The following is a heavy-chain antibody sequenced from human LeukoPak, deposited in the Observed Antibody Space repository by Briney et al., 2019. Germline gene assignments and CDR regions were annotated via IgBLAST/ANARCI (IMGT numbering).Heavy chain of an antibody. D-gene: IGHD3-10*01. CDR3: AKAQRITMVRGVPFDY. CDR2: ISGSGGST. V-gene: IGHV3-23*01. CDR1: GFTFSSYA. J-gene: IGHJ4*02. Sequence: GRSLRLSCAASGFTFSSYAMSWVRQAPGKGLEWVSAISGSGGSTYYADSVKGRFTISRDNSKNTLYLQMDSLRAEDTAVYYCAKAQRITMVRGVPFDYWGQGTLVTVSS.